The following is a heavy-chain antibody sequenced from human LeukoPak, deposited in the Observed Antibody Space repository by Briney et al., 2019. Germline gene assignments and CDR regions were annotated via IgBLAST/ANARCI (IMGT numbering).Heavy chain of an antibody. CDR2: IYYSGST. J-gene: IGHJ4*02. CDR3: ARLRGDGYNFLERVFDY. V-gene: IGHV4-39*01. Sequence: KSSETLSLTCTVSGGSISSSSYSWGWIRQPPGTGLEWIGSIYYSGSTYYNPSLKSRVTISVDTSKNQFSLKLSSVTAADTAVYYCARLRGDGYNFLERVFDYWGQGTLVTVSS. D-gene: IGHD5-24*01. CDR1: GGSISSSSYS.